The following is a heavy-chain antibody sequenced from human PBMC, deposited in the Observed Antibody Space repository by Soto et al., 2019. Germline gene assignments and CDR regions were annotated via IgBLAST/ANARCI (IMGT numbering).Heavy chain of an antibody. V-gene: IGHV3-23*01. CDR2: ISGSGGST. J-gene: IGHJ4*02. CDR3: AKGVAGRPRAYYYFDY. Sequence: GGSLRLSCTAYGFTFSSYAMSWVRQAPGKGLEWVSAISGSGGSTYYADSVKGRFTISRDNSKNTLYLQMNSLRAEDTAVYYCAKGVAGRPRAYYYFDYWGQGTLVTVSS. D-gene: IGHD6-19*01. CDR1: GFTFSSYA.